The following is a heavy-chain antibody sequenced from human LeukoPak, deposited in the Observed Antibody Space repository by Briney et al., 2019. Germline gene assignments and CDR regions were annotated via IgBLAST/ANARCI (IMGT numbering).Heavy chain of an antibody. CDR3: ARDSLAYFDH. CDR1: GFSFSNYE. J-gene: IGHJ4*02. Sequence: GGSLRLSCVASGFSFSNYEMNWVRQAPGKGPELVSYISSSGTTMYYADSVQGRFTVSRDDAKKSVSLQMDSLRAEDTAVYYCARDSLAYFDHWGQGILVTVSS. V-gene: IGHV3-48*03. D-gene: IGHD2-2*01. CDR2: ISSSGTTM.